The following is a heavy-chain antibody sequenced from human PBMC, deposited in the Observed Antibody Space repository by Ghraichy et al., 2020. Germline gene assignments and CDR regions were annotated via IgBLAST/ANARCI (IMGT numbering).Heavy chain of an antibody. J-gene: IGHJ4*02. D-gene: IGHD3-10*01. CDR1: GFTFSSYG. CDR3: AKEVGGYYGSGF. Sequence: GRSLRLSCAASGFTFSSYGMHWVRQAPSKGLEWVAVISYDGSNKYYADSVKGRFTISRDNSKNTLYLQMNSLRAEDTAVYYCAKEVGGYYGSGFWGQGTLVTVSS. V-gene: IGHV3-30*18. CDR2: ISYDGSNK.